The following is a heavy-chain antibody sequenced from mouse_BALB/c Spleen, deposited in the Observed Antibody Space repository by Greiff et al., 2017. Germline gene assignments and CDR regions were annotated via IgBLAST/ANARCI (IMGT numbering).Heavy chain of an antibody. V-gene: IGHV1-4*02. CDR3: ARQGYGNPVL. Sequence: QVQLKQSAAELARPGASVKMSCKASGYTFTSYTMHWVKQRPGQGLEWIGYINPSSGYTEYNQKFKDKTTLTADKSSSTAYMQLSSLTSEDSAVYYCARQGYGNPVLWGQGTLVTVSA. D-gene: IGHD2-1*01. J-gene: IGHJ3*01. CDR1: GYTFTSYT. CDR2: INPSSGYT.